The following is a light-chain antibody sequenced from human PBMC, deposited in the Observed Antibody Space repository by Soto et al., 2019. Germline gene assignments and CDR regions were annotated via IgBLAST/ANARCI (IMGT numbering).Light chain of an antibody. V-gene: IGKV3-11*01. CDR3: QQRSNWPPVT. J-gene: IGKJ4*01. Sequence: EIVLTQSPATLSLSPGERATLSCRASQSVSSFLAWYQQKPGQAPRLLIYDASNRATGIPVRFSGSGSGTDFTLTISRLEPEDFAVYYCQQRSNWPPVTFGGGTKVEIK. CDR1: QSVSSF. CDR2: DAS.